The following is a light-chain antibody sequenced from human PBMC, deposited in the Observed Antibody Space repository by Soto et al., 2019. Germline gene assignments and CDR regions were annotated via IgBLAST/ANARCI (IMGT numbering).Light chain of an antibody. CDR3: QQRSNWPLT. CDR2: DAS. J-gene: IGKJ4*01. CDR1: QSVSSSY. V-gene: IGKV3-11*01. Sequence: EIVLTQFPGTLSLSPGERATLSSRASQSVSSSYLAWYQQKPGQAPRLLIYDASNRATGIPARFSGSGSGTDFTLTISSLEPEDFAVYYCQQRSNWPLTFGGGTKVDIK.